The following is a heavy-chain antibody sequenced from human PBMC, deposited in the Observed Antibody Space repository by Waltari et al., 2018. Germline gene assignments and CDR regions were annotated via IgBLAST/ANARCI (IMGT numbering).Heavy chain of an antibody. CDR3: ARGGLVRYDAFDI. D-gene: IGHD6-6*01. CDR1: GYTFTSYD. CDR2: MNPNMGNT. Sequence: VQLIQSGAEVKKPGASVKVSCKASGYTFTSYDINWVRQATGQGLGGMGWMNPNMGNTGHAQKFQGRVTMTRNTSISTAYMELRSLRSEDTAVYYCARGGLVRYDAFDIWGQGTMVTVSS. J-gene: IGHJ3*02. V-gene: IGHV1-8*01.